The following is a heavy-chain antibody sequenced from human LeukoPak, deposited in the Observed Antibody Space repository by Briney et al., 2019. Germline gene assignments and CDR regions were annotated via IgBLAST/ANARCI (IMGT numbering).Heavy chain of an antibody. CDR3: ARIITGTYFDWFDP. V-gene: IGHV4-4*07. J-gene: IGHJ5*02. D-gene: IGHD1-7*01. CDR2: GHTSGTT. Sequence: SETLSLTCTVSGVSISGVSISSYYWSWIRQPAGQGLEWIGRGHTSGTTHYSPSLKSRVTMSVDTSKNQFSLRLNSVTAADTAVYYCARIITGTYFDWFDPWGQGTLVTVSS. CDR1: GVSISGVSISSYY.